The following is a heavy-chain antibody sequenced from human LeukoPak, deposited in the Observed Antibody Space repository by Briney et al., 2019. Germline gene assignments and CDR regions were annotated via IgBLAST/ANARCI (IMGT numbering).Heavy chain of an antibody. Sequence: GASVKVSCKASGYTFAGYYMHWVRQAPGQGLEWMGWINPNSGGTNYAQKFQGRVTMTRDTSISTAYMELSRLRSDDTAVYYCAISSIAARPPYYGMDVWGQGTTVTVSS. J-gene: IGHJ6*02. CDR2: INPNSGGT. D-gene: IGHD6-6*01. CDR1: GYTFAGYY. CDR3: AISSIAARPPYYGMDV. V-gene: IGHV1-2*02.